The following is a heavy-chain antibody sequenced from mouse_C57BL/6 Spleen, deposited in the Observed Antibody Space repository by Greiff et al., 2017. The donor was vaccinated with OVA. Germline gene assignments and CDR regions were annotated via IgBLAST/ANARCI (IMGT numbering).Heavy chain of an antibody. J-gene: IGHJ1*03. CDR2: ISNGGGST. V-gene: IGHV5-12*01. CDR1: GFTFSDYY. CDR3: ARHKGYYGSSHWYFDV. Sequence: EVKVVESGGGLVQPGGSLKLSCAASGFTFSDYYMYWVRQTPEKRLEWVAYISNGGGSTYYPDTVKGRFTISRDNAKNTLYLQMSRLKSEDTAMYYCARHKGYYGSSHWYFDVWGTGTTVTVSS. D-gene: IGHD1-1*01.